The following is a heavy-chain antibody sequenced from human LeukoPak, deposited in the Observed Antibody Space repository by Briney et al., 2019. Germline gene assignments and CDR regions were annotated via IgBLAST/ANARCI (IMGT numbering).Heavy chain of an antibody. CDR1: GFTFSSYG. V-gene: IGHV3-30*18. J-gene: IGHJ6*02. D-gene: IGHD4-17*01. Sequence: PGGSLRLSCAASGFTFSSYGMHWVRQAPGKGLEWVAVISYDGSNKYCADSVKGRFTISRDNSKNTLYLQMNSLRAEDTAVYYCAKRGGFNDYVGRFYYGMDVWGQGTTVTVSS. CDR3: AKRGGFNDYVGRFYYGMDV. CDR2: ISYDGSNK.